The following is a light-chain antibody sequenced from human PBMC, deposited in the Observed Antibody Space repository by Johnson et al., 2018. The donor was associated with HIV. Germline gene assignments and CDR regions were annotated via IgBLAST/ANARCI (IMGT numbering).Light chain of an antibody. V-gene: IGLV1-51*02. CDR2: ENN. CDR3: GTWDSSLTAV. CDR1: SSNIGNNY. Sequence: HSVLTQPPSVSAAPGQKVTISCSGSSSNIGNNYVSWYQQLPGTAPKLLIYENNKRPSGIPDRFSGSKSGTPATLGITGLQTGDEADYYCGTWDSSLTAVFGTGTKVTVL. J-gene: IGLJ1*01.